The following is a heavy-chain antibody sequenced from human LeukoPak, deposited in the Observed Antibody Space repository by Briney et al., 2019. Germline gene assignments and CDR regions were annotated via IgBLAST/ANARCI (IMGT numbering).Heavy chain of an antibody. CDR2: IYPGDSGT. CDR3: ARRDYGSGSYRGAPDY. CDR1: GYSFTSYW. Sequence: GESLKISCKGSGYSFTSYWIGWVRQMPGKGLEWMGIIYPGDSGTRYSPSFQGQVTISADKSISTAYLQWSSLKASDTAMYYCARRDYGSGSYRGAPDYWGQGTLVTVSS. J-gene: IGHJ4*02. D-gene: IGHD3-10*01. V-gene: IGHV5-51*01.